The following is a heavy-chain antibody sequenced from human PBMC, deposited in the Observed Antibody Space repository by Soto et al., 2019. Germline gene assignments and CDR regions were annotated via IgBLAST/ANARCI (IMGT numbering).Heavy chain of an antibody. J-gene: IGHJ6*03. Sequence: QVHLQESGPGLVRPSETLSLTCTVSGGSLKTYYCSWIRQPPGGGLEWIGYIFSSGSPNYNPSLRGRVTISVDTSNNQFSLKLSSVTAADTAVYYCARVAGISYYNHMDVWGKGTAVAVSS. D-gene: IGHD6-19*01. CDR1: GGSLKTYY. CDR2: IFSSGSP. V-gene: IGHV4-59*01. CDR3: ARVAGISYYNHMDV.